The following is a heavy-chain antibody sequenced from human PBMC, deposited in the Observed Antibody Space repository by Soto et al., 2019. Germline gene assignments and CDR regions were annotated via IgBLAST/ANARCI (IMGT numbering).Heavy chain of an antibody. CDR1: GFTFSSYA. CDR3: AKLGLITFGGVIGPFHS. J-gene: IGHJ4*02. V-gene: IGHV3-23*01. D-gene: IGHD3-16*02. Sequence: PGGSLRLSCAASGFTFSSYAMSWVRQAPGKGLEWVSAISGSGGSTYYADSVKGRFTISRDNSKNTLYLQMNSLRAEDTAVYYCAKLGLITFGGVIGPFHSWGQGPLVTVS. CDR2: ISGSGGST.